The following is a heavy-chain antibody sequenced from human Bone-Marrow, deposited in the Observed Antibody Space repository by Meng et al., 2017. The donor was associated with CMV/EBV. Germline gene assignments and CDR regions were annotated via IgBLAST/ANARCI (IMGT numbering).Heavy chain of an antibody. V-gene: IGHV3-21*01. CDR3: ARAGYDYGRDV. J-gene: IGHJ6*02. CDR1: GFTFSRYS. Sequence: GESLKISCAASGFTFSRYSMNWVRQAPGKGLEWVSSISSSSSYIYYADSVKGRFTNSRENAKNSLERQMNSLRAEDKAVYYCARAGYDYGRDVGGQGNTGTVPS. CDR2: ISSSSSYI. D-gene: IGHD3-10*01.